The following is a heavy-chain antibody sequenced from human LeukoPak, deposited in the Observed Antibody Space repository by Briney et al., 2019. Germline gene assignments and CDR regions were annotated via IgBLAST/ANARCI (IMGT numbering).Heavy chain of an antibody. CDR2: IYHSGST. CDR3: ARLRELWSEYNWSDP. V-gene: IGHV4-30-2*05. D-gene: IGHD5-18*01. Sequence: SETLSLTCTVSGGSISSGGYYWSWIRQPPGKGLEWIGYIYHSGSTYYNPSLKSRVTISVDTSKNQFSLKLSSVTAADTAVYYCARLRELWSEYNWSDPWGQGTLVTVSS. J-gene: IGHJ5*02. CDR1: GGSISSGGYY.